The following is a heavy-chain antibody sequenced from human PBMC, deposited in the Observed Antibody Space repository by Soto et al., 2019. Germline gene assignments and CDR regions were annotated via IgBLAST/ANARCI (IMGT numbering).Heavy chain of an antibody. Sequence: ASVKVSCKVSGYTLTELSMHWVRQAPGKGLEWMGGFDPEDGETIYAQKFQGRVTMTEDTSTDTAYMELSSLRSEDTAVYYCATRGSYGDYVGYFDYWGQGTLVTVSS. CDR1: GYTLTELS. CDR3: ATRGSYGDYVGYFDY. D-gene: IGHD4-17*01. CDR2: FDPEDGET. V-gene: IGHV1-24*01. J-gene: IGHJ4*02.